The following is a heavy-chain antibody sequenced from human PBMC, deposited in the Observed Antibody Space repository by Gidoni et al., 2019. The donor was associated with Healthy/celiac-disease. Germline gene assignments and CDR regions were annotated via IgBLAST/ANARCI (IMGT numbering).Heavy chain of an antibody. V-gene: IGHV4-31*02. CDR3: ARSYYYDSSGYDDAFDI. Sequence: TSGGYYWSWIRQHPGKGLEWIGYIYYSGSTYYNPSLKSRVTISVDTSKNQFSLKLSSVTAADTAVYYCARSYYYDSSGYDDAFDIWGQGTMVTVSS. D-gene: IGHD3-22*01. J-gene: IGHJ3*02. CDR2: IYYSGST. CDR1: TSGGYY.